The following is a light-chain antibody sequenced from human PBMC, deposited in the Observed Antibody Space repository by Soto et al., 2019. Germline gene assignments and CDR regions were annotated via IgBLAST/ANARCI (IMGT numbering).Light chain of an antibody. CDR3: QRYNSAPWT. V-gene: IGKV1-27*01. Sequence: DIQMTQSPSSLSASVGDRVTITCRASQDINNYLAWYQQKPGKVPKLLIYAATTLKSGVPSRFSGSGSGTDVTLTISSLQPEDVETDYCQRYNSAPWTFGQGTKVEIK. J-gene: IGKJ1*01. CDR2: AAT. CDR1: QDINNY.